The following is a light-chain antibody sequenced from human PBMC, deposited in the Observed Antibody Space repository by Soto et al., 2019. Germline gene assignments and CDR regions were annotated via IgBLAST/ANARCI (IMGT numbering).Light chain of an antibody. V-gene: IGLV2-14*01. CDR2: DVS. J-gene: IGLJ1*01. Sequence: QSALTQPASVSGSPGQSITISCTGTSSDVGGYNYVSWYQQHPGKAPKLMIYDVSNRPSGVSNRFPGSKSGNTASLTISGLQAEDEADYYCSSYTSSSTLEVFGTGTKVPVL. CDR1: SSDVGGYNY. CDR3: SSYTSSSTLEV.